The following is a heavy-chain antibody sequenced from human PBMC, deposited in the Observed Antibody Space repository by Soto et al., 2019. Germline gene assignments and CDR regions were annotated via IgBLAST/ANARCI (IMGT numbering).Heavy chain of an antibody. J-gene: IGHJ2*01. Sequence: LRLSCAASGFTFSDYYMSWIRQAPGKGLEWVSYISSSSSYTNYADSVKGRFTISRDNAKNSLYLQMNSLRAEDTAVYYCARPDGGSDYWYFDLWGRGTLVTVSS. CDR2: ISSSSSYT. D-gene: IGHD3-16*01. CDR1: GFTFSDYY. V-gene: IGHV3-11*06. CDR3: ARPDGGSDYWYFDL.